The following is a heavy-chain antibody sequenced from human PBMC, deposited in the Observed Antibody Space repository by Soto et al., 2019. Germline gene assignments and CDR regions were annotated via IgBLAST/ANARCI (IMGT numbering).Heavy chain of an antibody. D-gene: IGHD6-13*01. Sequence: EVQLVESGGGLVQPGGSLRLSCAASGFTFSSYSMNWVRQAPGKGLEWVSYISSSSSTIYYADSVKGRFTISRDNAKNSLYLQMNSLRAEDTAVYYCAREWGPSIAAAGSLVYWGQGTLVTVSS. CDR3: AREWGPSIAAAGSLVY. V-gene: IGHV3-48*01. CDR1: GFTFSSYS. CDR2: ISSSSSTI. J-gene: IGHJ4*02.